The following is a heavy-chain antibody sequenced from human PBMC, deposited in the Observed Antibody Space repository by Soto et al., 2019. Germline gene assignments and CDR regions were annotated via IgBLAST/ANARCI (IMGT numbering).Heavy chain of an antibody. J-gene: IGHJ6*02. CDR3: ASGEVVVAATQYYYYYGMDV. Sequence: LSLTCTVSGGSISSYYWSWIRQPAGKGLEWIGRIYTSGSTNYNPSLKSRVTMSVDTSKNQFSLKLSSVTAADTAVYYCASGEVVVAATQYYYYYGMDVWGQGTTVTVSS. CDR1: GGSISSYY. D-gene: IGHD2-15*01. V-gene: IGHV4-4*07. CDR2: IYTSGST.